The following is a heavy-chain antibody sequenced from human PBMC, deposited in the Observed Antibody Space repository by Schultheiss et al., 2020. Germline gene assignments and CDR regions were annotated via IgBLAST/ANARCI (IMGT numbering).Heavy chain of an antibody. Sequence: ASVKVSCKASGYTFTGYYMHWVRQAPGQGLEWMGWINPNSGGTNYAQKFQGRVTMTRDTSISTAYMELSRLRSDDTAVYYCARGRPRDHGSSWYSLDYRGQGTLVTVSS. CDR2: INPNSGGT. CDR1: GYTFTGYY. D-gene: IGHD6-13*01. V-gene: IGHV1-2*02. J-gene: IGHJ4*02. CDR3: ARGRPRDHGSSWYSLDY.